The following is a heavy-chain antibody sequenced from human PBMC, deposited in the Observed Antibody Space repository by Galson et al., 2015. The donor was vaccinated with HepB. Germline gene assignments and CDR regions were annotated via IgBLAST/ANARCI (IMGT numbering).Heavy chain of an antibody. J-gene: IGHJ6*03. CDR3: AKDGPSSTRWYYYYYMDV. CDR2: ISYDGSNK. D-gene: IGHD2-2*01. CDR1: GFTFSSYG. Sequence: SLRLSCAASGFTFSSYGMHWVRQAPGKGLEWVAVISYDGSNKYYADSVKGRFTISRDNSKNTLYLQMNSLRAEDTAVYYCAKDGPSSTRWYYYYYMDVWGKGTTVTVSS. V-gene: IGHV3-30*18.